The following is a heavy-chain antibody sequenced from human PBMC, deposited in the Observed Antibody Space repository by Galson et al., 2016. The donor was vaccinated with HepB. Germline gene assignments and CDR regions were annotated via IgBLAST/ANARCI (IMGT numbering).Heavy chain of an antibody. CDR2: IYWNDDK. J-gene: IGHJ4*02. CDR3: AHRRTSADYGSGKDHYFDY. CDR1: GFSLSSSGVG. D-gene: IGHD3-10*01. Sequence: PALVKPTQTLTLTCTFSGFSLSSSGVGVDWIRQSPGKALEWLALIYWNDDKRYSPSLKSSLTITKDTSKNQVVLTLTNMDPVDTATYYCAHRRTSADYGSGKDHYFDYWGQGTLVTVSS. V-gene: IGHV2-5*01.